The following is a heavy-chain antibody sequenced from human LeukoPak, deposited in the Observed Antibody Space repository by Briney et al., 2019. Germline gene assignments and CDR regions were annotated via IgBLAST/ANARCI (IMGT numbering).Heavy chain of an antibody. CDR3: AREKQSGHTPFDY. V-gene: IGHV3-30*04. J-gene: IGHJ4*02. CDR1: GFTFTGHS. Sequence: GGSLRLSCVASGFTFTGHSMHWVCQAPGKGLEWVTVVGIDEKTIFYADSLKGRFIVSRDNSKSTVYLQMNSLRDEDTAVYYCAREKQSGHTPFDYWGQGSLVTVSS. D-gene: IGHD2-15*01. CDR2: VGIDEKTI.